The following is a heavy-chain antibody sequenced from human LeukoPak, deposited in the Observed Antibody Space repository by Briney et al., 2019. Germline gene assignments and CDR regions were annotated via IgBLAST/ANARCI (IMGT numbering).Heavy chain of an antibody. CDR3: ARDPRYYYDSSGYS. Sequence: SETLSLTCTVSGDSITTTNYYWGWIRQPPGKGLEWIGNIFYSGSTYYSPSLKSRVTISVDTSKNQFSLKLSSVTAADTAVYYCARDPRYYYDSSGYSWGQGTLVTVSS. CDR2: IFYSGST. D-gene: IGHD3-22*01. CDR1: GDSITTTNYY. J-gene: IGHJ4*02. V-gene: IGHV4-39*07.